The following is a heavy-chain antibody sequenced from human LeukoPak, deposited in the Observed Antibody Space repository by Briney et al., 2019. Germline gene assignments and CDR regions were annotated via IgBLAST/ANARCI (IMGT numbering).Heavy chain of an antibody. Sequence: ASGPTLVNPTQTLTLTCTFSGFSLGTSGVGVGWIRQPPGKALEWLTLIYWDDDKRYSPFLKSRLTITKDTSKNQVVLTMTNMDPVDTATYYCAHSHSSSWYLDYFDYWGQGTLVTVSS. CDR3: AHSHSSSWYLDYFDY. CDR2: IYWDDDK. D-gene: IGHD6-13*01. J-gene: IGHJ4*02. V-gene: IGHV2-5*02. CDR1: GFSLGTSGVG.